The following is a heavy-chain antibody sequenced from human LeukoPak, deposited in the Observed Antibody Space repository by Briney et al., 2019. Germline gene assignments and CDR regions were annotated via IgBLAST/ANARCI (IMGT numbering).Heavy chain of an antibody. J-gene: IGHJ4*02. Sequence: SETLSLTCTVSGGSISSYYWSWIRQPPGKGLEWIGYIYYSGSTNYNPSLKSRVTISVDTSKNQFSLKLSSVTAADTAVYYCASKLYGDARTFDYWGQGTLVTVSS. V-gene: IGHV4-59*12. CDR3: ASKLYGDARTFDY. CDR1: GGSISSYY. CDR2: IYYSGST. D-gene: IGHD4-17*01.